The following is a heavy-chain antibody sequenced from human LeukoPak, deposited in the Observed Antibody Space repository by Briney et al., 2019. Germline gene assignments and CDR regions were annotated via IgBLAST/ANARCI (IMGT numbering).Heavy chain of an antibody. D-gene: IGHD1-26*01. Sequence: RASETLSLTCAAYGGSFSGYYWSWIRQPPGKGLEWIGEINHSGSTNYNPSLKSRVTISVDTSKNQFSLKLSSVTAADTAVYYCARRGVGATLPFDYWGQATLVTVSS. CDR2: INHSGST. J-gene: IGHJ4*02. CDR3: ARRGVGATLPFDY. CDR1: GGSFSGYY. V-gene: IGHV4-34*01.